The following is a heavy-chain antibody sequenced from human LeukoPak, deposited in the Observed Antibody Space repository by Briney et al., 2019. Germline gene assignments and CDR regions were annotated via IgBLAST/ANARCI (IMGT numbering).Heavy chain of an antibody. CDR2: IFYSGST. V-gene: IGHV4-59*08. CDR1: GGSISNYY. CDR3: ARRGDGYPYYFDY. Sequence: SETLSLTCTVSGGSISNYYWSWIRQTPGKGLEWIGYIFYSGSTDYNPSVKSRVTMSVDTSRNQSSLKLRSVTAADTAVYYCARRGDGYPYYFDYWGQGTLVTVSS. D-gene: IGHD5-24*01. J-gene: IGHJ4*02.